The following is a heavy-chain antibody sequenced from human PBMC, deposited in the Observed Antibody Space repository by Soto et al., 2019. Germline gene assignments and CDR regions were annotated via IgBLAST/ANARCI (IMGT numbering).Heavy chain of an antibody. CDR1: GGSIISYY. CDR2: IYYSGST. J-gene: IGHJ4*02. D-gene: IGHD6-13*01. Sequence: SETLSLTCTVSGGSIISYYWSWILQPPGKGLEWIGYIYYSGSTNYNASLKSRVTISVDTSKNQFSLKLSSVTAADTAVYYCATRPPADRWYGVFDYWSQGTLVTVSS. CDR3: ATRPPADRWYGVFDY. V-gene: IGHV4-59*12.